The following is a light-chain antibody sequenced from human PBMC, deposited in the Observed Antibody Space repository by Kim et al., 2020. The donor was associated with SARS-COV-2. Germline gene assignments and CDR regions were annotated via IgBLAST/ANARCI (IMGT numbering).Light chain of an antibody. CDR3: CSYAGSYTLL. V-gene: IGLV2-11*03. J-gene: IGLJ2*01. Sequence: GQSVTLPCTGSSSDVGGYDYVSWYQQRPGIAPKLIIYDVTARPSGVPDRFSGSKSGNTASLTISGLQAEDEADYYCCSYAGSYTLLFGGGTQLTVL. CDR2: DVT. CDR1: SSDVGGYDY.